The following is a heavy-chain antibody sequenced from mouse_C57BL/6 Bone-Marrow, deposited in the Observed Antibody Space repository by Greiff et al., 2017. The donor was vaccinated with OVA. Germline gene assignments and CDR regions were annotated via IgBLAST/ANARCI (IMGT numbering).Heavy chain of an antibody. CDR1: GYSITSDY. D-gene: IGHD2-1*01. V-gene: IGHV3-8*01. CDR2: IIYSGST. CDR3: AREGGGNVRVGYFGV. J-gene: IGHJ1*03. Sequence: DVKLQESGPGLAKPSQTLSLTCSVTGYSITSDYWNWIRKFPGNKLEYMGYIIYSGSTYYNPSLKSRISITRVTSKNQYYLQLISVTTEDTATYFRAREGGGNVRVGYFGVWGTRTTVTVAS.